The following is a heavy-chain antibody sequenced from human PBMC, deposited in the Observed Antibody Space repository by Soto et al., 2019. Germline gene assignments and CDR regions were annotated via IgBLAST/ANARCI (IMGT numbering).Heavy chain of an antibody. Sequence: GGSLRLSCAASGFTFSSYAMSWVRQAQGKELEWVSAISGSGGSTYYADYVKGRFTISRDNTKNTLYLQMNSLRAEDTAVYYCAKNLGGWYGNFDYWGQGTLVTVSS. D-gene: IGHD6-19*01. V-gene: IGHV3-23*01. CDR3: AKNLGGWYGNFDY. CDR1: GFTFSSYA. CDR2: ISGSGGST. J-gene: IGHJ4*02.